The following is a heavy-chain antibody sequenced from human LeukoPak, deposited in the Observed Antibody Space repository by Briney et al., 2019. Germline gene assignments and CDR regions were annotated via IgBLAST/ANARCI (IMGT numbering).Heavy chain of an antibody. CDR3: ARHNLSGGRYYEGVDY. CDR1: GGSISSTSYY. CDR2: VYYSGST. V-gene: IGHV4-39*01. Sequence: SGTLSLTCTVSGGSISSTSYYWGWIRQPPGKGLEWIGIVYYSGSTCYEQSLKSRDTISVDTSKNQYSLTLSSVTAADTAVYYCARHNLSGGRYYEGVDYWGQGTLVTVSS. D-gene: IGHD1-26*01. J-gene: IGHJ4*02.